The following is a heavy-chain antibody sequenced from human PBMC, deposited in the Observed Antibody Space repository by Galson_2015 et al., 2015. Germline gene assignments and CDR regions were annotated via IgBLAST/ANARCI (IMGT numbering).Heavy chain of an antibody. Sequence: SVKVSCKASGYTFTSYEINWVRQATGQGLEWMGWMNPKSGNTGYAQKFQGRVTMTRNTSISTAYMELSSLRSDDTAVYYCARGGTLEWLVNWFDPWGQGTLVTVSS. V-gene: IGHV1-8*01. CDR3: ARGGTLEWLVNWFDP. CDR1: GYTFTSYE. CDR2: MNPKSGNT. D-gene: IGHD3-3*01. J-gene: IGHJ5*02.